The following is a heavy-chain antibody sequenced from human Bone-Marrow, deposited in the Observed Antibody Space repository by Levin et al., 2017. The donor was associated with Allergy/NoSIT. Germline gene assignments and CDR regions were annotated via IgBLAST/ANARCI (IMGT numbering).Heavy chain of an antibody. D-gene: IGHD3-10*01. V-gene: IGHV1-18*01. J-gene: IGHJ6*02. CDR3: ASRYYDASGTGYYGMDV. CDR1: GSDFSSYG. CDR2: IGAYSGNT. Sequence: ASVKVSCRPSGSDFSSYGITWLRLAPGQGFEWMGWIGAYSGNTNYAQRLQGRVTLTTDTSTTTAYMELRDLRLDDTAVYYCASRYYDASGTGYYGMDVWGQGTTVTVSS.